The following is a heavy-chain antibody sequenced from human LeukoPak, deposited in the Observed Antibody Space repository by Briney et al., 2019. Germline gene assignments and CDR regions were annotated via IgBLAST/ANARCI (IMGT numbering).Heavy chain of an antibody. CDR3: ARRNHYFDC. CDR2: IYYSGST. J-gene: IGHJ4*02. Sequence: SETLSLTCTVSGGSISITTSYWGWIRQPPGEGLEWVASIYYSGSTYYNPSPRSRVAISIDTSKNQFSLRLSSVTAADTAVYYCARRNHYFDCWGQGALVTIS. CDR1: GGSISITTSY. V-gene: IGHV4-39*01.